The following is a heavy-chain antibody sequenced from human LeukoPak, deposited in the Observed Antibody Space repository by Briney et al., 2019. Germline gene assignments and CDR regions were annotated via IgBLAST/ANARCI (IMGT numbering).Heavy chain of an antibody. D-gene: IGHD2-15*01. CDR1: GDSISSATSY. CDR3: ARQNEYCSGGSCYLGWFDP. Sequence: SETLSLTCTVSGDSISSATSYWSWIRQPAGKGLEWIGRMSTSGSTKYNPSLNSGVTISIDTYKNQFSLKLTSVTAADTAVYYCARQNEYCSGGSCYLGWFDPWGQGTLVTVSS. V-gene: IGHV4-61*02. CDR2: MSTSGST. J-gene: IGHJ5*02.